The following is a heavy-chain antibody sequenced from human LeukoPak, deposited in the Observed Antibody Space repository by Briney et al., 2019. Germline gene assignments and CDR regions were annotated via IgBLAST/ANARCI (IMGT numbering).Heavy chain of an antibody. CDR2: INPSDGST. V-gene: IGHV1-46*01. CDR1: GYTFTSYY. J-gene: IGHJ5*02. Sequence: ASVKVSCKASGYTFTSYYMHWVRQAPGQGLEWLGIINPSDGSTSYAQKFQGRVNMTRDTSTSTVYMELSSLRSEDTAVYYCATGLSSGYSSTWGQGTLVTVSS. D-gene: IGHD6-13*01. CDR3: ATGLSSGYSST.